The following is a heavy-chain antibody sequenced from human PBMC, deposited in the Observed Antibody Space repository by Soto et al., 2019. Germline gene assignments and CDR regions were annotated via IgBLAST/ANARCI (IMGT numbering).Heavy chain of an antibody. Sequence: PGESLKISCKGSGCSFTSYWIGWVRQMPGKGLEWMGIIYPGDSDTRYSPSFQGQVTISADKSISTAYLQWSSLKASDTAMYYCARLEIRKGYYYGMDVWGQGTTVTVSS. CDR1: GCSFTSYW. V-gene: IGHV5-51*01. D-gene: IGHD1-1*01. CDR3: ARLEIRKGYYYGMDV. CDR2: IYPGDSDT. J-gene: IGHJ6*02.